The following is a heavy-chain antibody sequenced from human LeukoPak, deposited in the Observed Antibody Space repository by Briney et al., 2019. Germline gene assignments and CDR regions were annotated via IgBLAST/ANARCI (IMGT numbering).Heavy chain of an antibody. V-gene: IGHV1-46*01. CDR2: INPSDGST. D-gene: IGHD2-15*01. Sequence: ASVKVSCKASGYTFTNYFMHWVRQAPGQGLEWMGIINPSDGSTSYAQEFQGRVAMTRDTSTSTVYMELSSLRSEDTAVYYCARDPTVVVVAATRVPFDYWGQGTLVTVSS. J-gene: IGHJ4*02. CDR1: GYTFTNYF. CDR3: ARDPTVVVVAATRVPFDY.